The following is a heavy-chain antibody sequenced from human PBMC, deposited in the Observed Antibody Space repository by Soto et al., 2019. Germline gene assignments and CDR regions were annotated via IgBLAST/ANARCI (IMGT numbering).Heavy chain of an antibody. CDR3: ARDPRGFGLDP. J-gene: IGHJ5*02. D-gene: IGHD3-16*01. CDR1: GCSISSGDYY. V-gene: IGHV4-30-4*01. Sequence: SETLSLTCTVSGCSISSGDYYWSWIRQPPGKGLEWIGYIYYSGSTYYNPSLKSRVTISVDTSKNQFSLKLSSVTAADTAVYYCARDPRGFGLDPWGQGTLVTVSS. CDR2: IYYSGST.